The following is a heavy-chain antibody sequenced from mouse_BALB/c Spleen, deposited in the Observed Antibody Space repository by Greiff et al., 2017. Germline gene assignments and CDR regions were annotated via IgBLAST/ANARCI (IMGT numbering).Heavy chain of an antibody. D-gene: IGHD1-1*01. CDR1: GFNIKDYY. CDR3: NPYGSSSAWFAY. Sequence: EVQLQQSGAELVRSGASVKLSCTASGFNIKDYYMHWVKQRPEQGLEWIGWIDPENGDTEYAPKFQGKATMTADTSSNTAYLQLSSLTSEDTAVYYCNPYGSSSAWFAYWGQGTLVTVSA. V-gene: IGHV14-4*02. J-gene: IGHJ3*01. CDR2: IDPENGDT.